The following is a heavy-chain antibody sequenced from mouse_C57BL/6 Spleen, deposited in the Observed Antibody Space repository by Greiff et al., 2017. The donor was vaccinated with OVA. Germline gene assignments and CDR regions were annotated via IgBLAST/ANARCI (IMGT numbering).Heavy chain of an antibody. CDR3: ARWGYSNYGGAMDY. D-gene: IGHD2-5*01. CDR1: GYTFTDYY. V-gene: IGHV1-26*01. J-gene: IGHJ4*01. CDR2: INPNNGGT. Sequence: EVQLQQSGPELVKPGASVKISCKASGYTFTDYYMNWVKQSHGKSLEWIGDINPNNGGTSYNQKFKGKATLTVDKSSSTAYMELRSLTSEDSAVYYCARWGYSNYGGAMDYWGQGTSVTVSS.